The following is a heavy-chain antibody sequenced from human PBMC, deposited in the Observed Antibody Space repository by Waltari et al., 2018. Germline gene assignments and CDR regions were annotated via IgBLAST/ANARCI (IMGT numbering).Heavy chain of an antibody. D-gene: IGHD6-13*01. Sequence: QVRLPASGPGLVKPSETLSLTCSVSDFSISRGYYWAWSRQPPGKGLEWMASIYHSGSTYYNPSLKSRVTIFVDTSKTQFSLKLTSVTAADTAVYFCARAPSTYSSSWYRVGFDYWGQGTLVTVSS. CDR2: IYHSGST. CDR3: ARAPSTYSSSWYRVGFDY. CDR1: DFSISRGYY. V-gene: IGHV4-38-2*02. J-gene: IGHJ4*02.